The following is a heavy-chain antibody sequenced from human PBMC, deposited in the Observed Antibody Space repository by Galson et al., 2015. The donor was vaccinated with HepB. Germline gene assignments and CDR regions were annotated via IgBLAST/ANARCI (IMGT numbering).Heavy chain of an antibody. CDR3: AKVQELWFGESFGPFDY. Sequence: SLRLSCAASGFTFSSYAMSWVRQAPGKGLEWVSAISGSGGSTYYADSVKGRFTISRDNSKNTLYLQMNSLRAEDTAVYYCAKVQELWFGESFGPFDYWGQGTLVTVSS. J-gene: IGHJ4*02. CDR2: ISGSGGST. D-gene: IGHD3-10*01. V-gene: IGHV3-23*01. CDR1: GFTFSSYA.